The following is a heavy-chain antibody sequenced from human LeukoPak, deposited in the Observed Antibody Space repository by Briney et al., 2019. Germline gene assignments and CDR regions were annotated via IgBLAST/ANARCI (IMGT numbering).Heavy chain of an antibody. Sequence: GASVKVSCKASGYTFTGYYMHWVRQAPGQGLEWMGRINPNSGGTNYAQKFQGRVTMTRDTSISTAYMELSRLRSDDTAVCYCASGSGYVYYGMDVWGQGTTVTVSS. D-gene: IGHD3-22*01. CDR3: ASGSGYVYYGMDV. CDR2: INPNSGGT. CDR1: GYTFTGYY. V-gene: IGHV1-2*06. J-gene: IGHJ6*02.